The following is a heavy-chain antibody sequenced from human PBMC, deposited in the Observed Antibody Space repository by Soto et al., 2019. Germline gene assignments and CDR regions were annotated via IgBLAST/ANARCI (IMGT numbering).Heavy chain of an antibody. CDR3: AREGVGTVAGT. Sequence: QVQLQESGPGLVKPSGTLSLTCAVSGGSISSSNWWSWVRQPPGKGLEWIGEIYHSGSTNYNPALKGRFTISVDKPKNQFSLKLGSVTAADTAVYYCAREGVGTVAGTWGQGTLVTVSS. V-gene: IGHV4-4*02. CDR2: IYHSGST. D-gene: IGHD6-19*01. J-gene: IGHJ4*02. CDR1: GGSISSSNW.